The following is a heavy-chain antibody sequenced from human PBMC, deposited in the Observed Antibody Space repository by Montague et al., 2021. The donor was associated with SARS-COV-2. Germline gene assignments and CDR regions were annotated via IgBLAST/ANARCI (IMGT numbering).Heavy chain of an antibody. CDR3: ARHGRFSVIVNTQRGAFDI. CDR2: IYFSGST. D-gene: IGHD3-22*01. J-gene: IGHJ3*02. CDR1: GVSISSYY. Sequence: ETLSLTCTVSGVSISSYYWSWIRQPPGKGLEWIGCIYFSGSTNYNPSLKSRVTISVDTSKNQFSLKLSSVTAADTAVYYCARHGRFSVIVNTQRGAFDIWGQGTMVTVS. V-gene: IGHV4-59*08.